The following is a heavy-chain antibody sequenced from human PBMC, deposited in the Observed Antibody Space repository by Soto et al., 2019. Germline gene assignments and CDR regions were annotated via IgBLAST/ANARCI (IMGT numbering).Heavy chain of an antibody. D-gene: IGHD6-19*01. J-gene: IGHJ3*02. CDR1: GYTFTSYD. V-gene: IGHV1-18*01. Sequence: GASVKVSCKASGYTFTSYDINWVRQATGQGLEWMGWISAYNGNTNYAQKLQGRVTMTTDTPTSTAYMELRSLRSDDTAVYYCAGEVAVAGHDAFDIWGQGTMVTV. CDR3: AGEVAVAGHDAFDI. CDR2: ISAYNGNT.